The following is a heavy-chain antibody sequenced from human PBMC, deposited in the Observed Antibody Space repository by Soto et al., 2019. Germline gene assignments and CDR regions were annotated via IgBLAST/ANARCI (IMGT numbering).Heavy chain of an antibody. V-gene: IGHV3-30-3*01. CDR1: GFTFSGYA. CDR3: TPYSSGGFDY. CDR2: ISYDGSNK. Sequence: LRLSCAASGFTFSGYAMHWVRQAPGKGLEWVAVISYDGSNKYYADSVKGRFTISRDNSKNTLYLQMNSLRAEDTAVYYCTPYSSGGFDYWGQGTLVTVPS. J-gene: IGHJ4*02. D-gene: IGHD6-19*01.